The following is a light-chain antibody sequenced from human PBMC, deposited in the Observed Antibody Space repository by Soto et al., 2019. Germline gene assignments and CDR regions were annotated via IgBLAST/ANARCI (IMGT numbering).Light chain of an antibody. J-gene: IGLJ2*01. CDR2: EVR. CDR3: SSYTGSGTL. Sequence: QSALTQPASVSGSPGQSITISCTGVYNFVSWYQQHPGKVPKLMIYEVRNRPSGVSNRFSGSQSGNTASLTISGLQAEDEAEYYCSSYTGSGTLFGGGTKLTVL. CDR1: VYNF. V-gene: IGLV2-14*01.